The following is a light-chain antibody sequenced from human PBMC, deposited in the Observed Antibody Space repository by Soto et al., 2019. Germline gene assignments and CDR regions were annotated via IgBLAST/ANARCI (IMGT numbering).Light chain of an antibody. V-gene: IGLV2-14*01. Sequence: QSALTQPASVSGSPGQSITISCTGASSYVGGYPYVSWFQHHPGKAPKLMIYEVSNRPSGVSNRFSASKSGNTASLTISGLQADDEADYYCSSYTSYSTWVFGGGTKLTVL. CDR3: SSYTSYSTWV. CDR2: EVS. J-gene: IGLJ3*02. CDR1: SSYVGGYPY.